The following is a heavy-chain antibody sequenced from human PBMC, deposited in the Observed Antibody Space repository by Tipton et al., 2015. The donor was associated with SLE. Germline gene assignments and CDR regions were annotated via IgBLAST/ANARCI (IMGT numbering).Heavy chain of an antibody. CDR3: AREKGDAYPNLVAFDI. CDR1: GGSINNYY. Sequence: TLSLTCTVSGGSINNYYWSWIRQPPGKGLEWIGYIYYSGSTNYNPSLKSRVTTSVDTSKNQFSLKLSSVTAADTAVYYCAREKGDAYPNLVAFDIWGQGTMVTVSS. CDR2: IYYSGST. J-gene: IGHJ3*02. D-gene: IGHD3-16*01. V-gene: IGHV4-59*01.